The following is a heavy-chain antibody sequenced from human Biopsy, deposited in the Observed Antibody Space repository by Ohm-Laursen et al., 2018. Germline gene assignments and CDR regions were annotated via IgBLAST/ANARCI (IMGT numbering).Heavy chain of an antibody. V-gene: IGHV4-4*01. Sequence: PGTLSLTCTVSGDSISSDYSWTWLRRPPGKGLERIGEIKQSGDTKYHPSLKSRVTISADTSKNQFSLKLTSVTAADTALYFCARGVLVTKYITAWYGLATYPKPSGFEYRGMDVWGQGTTVTVSS. J-gene: IGHJ6*02. CDR3: ARGVLVTKYITAWYGLATYPKPSGFEYRGMDV. D-gene: IGHD5-18*01. CDR1: GDSISSDYS. CDR2: IKQSGDT.